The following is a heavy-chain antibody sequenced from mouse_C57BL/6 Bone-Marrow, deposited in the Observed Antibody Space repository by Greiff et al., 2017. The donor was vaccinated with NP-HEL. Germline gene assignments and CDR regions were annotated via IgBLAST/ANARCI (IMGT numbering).Heavy chain of an antibody. Sequence: EVKLQESGGGLVQPKGSLKLSCAASGFSFNTYAMNWVRQAPGKGLEWVARIRSKSNNYATYYADSVKDRFTISRDDSESMLYLQMNNLKTEDTAMYYCVSSVVANAMDYWGQGTSVTVSS. CDR2: IRSKSNNYAT. CDR3: VSSVVANAMDY. CDR1: GFSFNTYA. D-gene: IGHD1-1*01. J-gene: IGHJ4*01. V-gene: IGHV10-1*01.